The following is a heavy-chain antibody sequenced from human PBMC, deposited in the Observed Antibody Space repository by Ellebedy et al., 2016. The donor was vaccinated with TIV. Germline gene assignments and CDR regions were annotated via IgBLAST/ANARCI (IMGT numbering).Heavy chain of an antibody. CDR1: GGSISSYY. Sequence: MPSETLSLTCTVSGGSISSYYWSWIRQPPGKGLEWIGYIYYSGSTNYNPSLKSRVTISVDRSKNQFSLKLSSVTAADTAVYYCARGRGMVAALDYWGQGTLVTVSS. CDR3: ARGRGMVAALDY. J-gene: IGHJ4*02. V-gene: IGHV4-59*12. CDR2: IYYSGST. D-gene: IGHD2-15*01.